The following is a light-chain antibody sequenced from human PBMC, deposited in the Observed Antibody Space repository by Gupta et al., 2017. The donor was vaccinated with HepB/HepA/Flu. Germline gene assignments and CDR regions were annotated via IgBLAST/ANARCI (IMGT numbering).Light chain of an antibody. CDR1: QTISSY. J-gene: IGKJ5*01. CDR3: QQSYSTHPIT. CDR2: AAS. Sequence: DIQMTQSPSSLSASIGDRVTITCRASQTISSYLNWYQQKPGKAPKLLIFAASSLQSGVPSRFSGSGSGTDFTITISSLQPEDFATYYCQQSYSTHPITFGQGTRLGIK. V-gene: IGKV1-39*01.